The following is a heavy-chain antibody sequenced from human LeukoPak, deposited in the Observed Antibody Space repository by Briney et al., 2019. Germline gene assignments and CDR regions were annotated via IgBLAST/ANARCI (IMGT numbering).Heavy chain of an antibody. V-gene: IGHV3-21*01. CDR1: GFIFSSYS. D-gene: IGHD3-10*01. CDR2: ISSSSTYI. J-gene: IGHJ4*02. Sequence: GGSLRLSCAASGFIFSSYSMNWVRQAPGKGLEWVSSISSSSTYIYYADSVKGRFTISRDNAKNSLYLQMNSLRAEDTAVYYCAREALWFGEFPLDYWGQGTLVTVSS. CDR3: AREALWFGEFPLDY.